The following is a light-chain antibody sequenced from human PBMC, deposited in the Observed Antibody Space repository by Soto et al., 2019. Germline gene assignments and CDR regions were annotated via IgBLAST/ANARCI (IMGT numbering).Light chain of an antibody. Sequence: QSVLTQPASVSGSPGLSITISCTGTSSDVGSYNLVSWYQQHPGKAPKLMIYEGSKRPSGVSNRFSGSKSGNTASLTISGLQAEDEADYYCCSYAGSSTFGVFGGGTQLTVL. CDR1: SSDVGSYNL. V-gene: IGLV2-23*03. CDR2: EGS. CDR3: CSYAGSSTFGV. J-gene: IGLJ2*01.